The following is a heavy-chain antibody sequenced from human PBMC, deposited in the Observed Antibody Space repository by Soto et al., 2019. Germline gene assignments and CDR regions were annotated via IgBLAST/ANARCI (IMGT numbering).Heavy chain of an antibody. J-gene: IGHJ6*02. V-gene: IGHV2-26*01. CDR3: ARSHDYSNHYGMDV. CDR2: IFSNDEK. Sequence: QVTSKESGPVLVNPTETLTLTCTVSGFSLSNARMGVSWIRQPPGKALEWLAHIFSNDEKSYSTSLKSRLTISKDTSKSQVVLTMTIMDPVDTATYYCARSHDYSNHYGMDVWGQGTTVTVSS. CDR1: GFSLSNARMG. D-gene: IGHD4-4*01.